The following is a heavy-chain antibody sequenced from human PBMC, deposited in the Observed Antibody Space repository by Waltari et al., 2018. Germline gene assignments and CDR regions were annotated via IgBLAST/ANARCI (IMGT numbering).Heavy chain of an antibody. CDR2: INSDGSSI. V-gene: IGHV3-74*01. J-gene: IGHJ4*02. CDR1: DFRLRASW. Sequence: EVQLVEAGGDIVQPGGSLRLSCAASDFRLRASWLNWVRQVPGKGLVWVSRINSDGSSISYSDSVKGRFTISRDNSKNMLYLQLNSLRAEDTAVYYCARKGGRGYTYGPFYYDSWGQGTLVTVSS. CDR3: ARKGGRGYTYGPFYYDS. D-gene: IGHD5-18*01.